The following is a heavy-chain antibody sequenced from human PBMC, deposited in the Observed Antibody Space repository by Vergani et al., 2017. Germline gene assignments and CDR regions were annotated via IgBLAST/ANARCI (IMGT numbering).Heavy chain of an antibody. V-gene: IGHV2-5*01. Sequence: QITLKESGPTLVKPTQTLTLTCTFSGFSLSTSGVGVGWIRKPPGKALEWLALIYWNDDKRYSPSLKSRLTITKDNSKNKVVLTMTNMDPVDTATYYCAHSGSSGWYIDYWGQGTLVTVSA. CDR2: IYWNDDK. D-gene: IGHD6-19*01. CDR3: AHSGSSGWYIDY. CDR1: GFSLSTSGVG. J-gene: IGHJ4*02.